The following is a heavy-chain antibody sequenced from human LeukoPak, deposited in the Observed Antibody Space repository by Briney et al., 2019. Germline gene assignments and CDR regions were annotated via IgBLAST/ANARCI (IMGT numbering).Heavy chain of an antibody. CDR3: ARERIAATGTGWFYP. CDR1: GFTFSDYA. V-gene: IGHV3-30*04. D-gene: IGHD6-13*01. Sequence: GRSLRLSCVGSGFTFSDYAIHWVRQAPGRGLEWVAVISYDGNNKYYGDSVKGRFTISRDNSKNTLYLQMDSLRAEETAVYCCARERIAATGTGWFYPWGQGTLVTVSS. CDR2: ISYDGNNK. J-gene: IGHJ5*02.